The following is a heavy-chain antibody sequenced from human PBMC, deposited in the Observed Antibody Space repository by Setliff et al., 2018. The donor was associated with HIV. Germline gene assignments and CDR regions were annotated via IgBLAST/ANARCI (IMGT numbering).Heavy chain of an antibody. D-gene: IGHD1-26*01. Sequence: PSETLSLTCTVSGDSINTHYWSWIRQAPGKGLEWIGCISHGGNTNFNPSLNSRVTISVDTSKNQFSLRLTSVTAADTAIYYCARSTVGAGTSFPWGRGILVTVSS. CDR1: GDSINTHY. J-gene: IGHJ5*02. CDR2: ISHGGNT. V-gene: IGHV4-59*11. CDR3: ARSTVGAGTSFP.